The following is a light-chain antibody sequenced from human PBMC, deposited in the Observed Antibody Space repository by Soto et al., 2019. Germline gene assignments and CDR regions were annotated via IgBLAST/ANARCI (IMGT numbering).Light chain of an antibody. CDR3: QQYSSWPPWT. J-gene: IGKJ1*01. CDR1: QSVISN. V-gene: IGKV3-15*01. CDR2: GAS. Sequence: IEMTQTPATQSVSQGERVTQYCRASQSVISNLAWYQQKPGQAPRLLIYGASARATGIPARFSGSGAGTEFTLTISSLESEDSAVYYCQQYSSWPPWTCGQGAKVDIK.